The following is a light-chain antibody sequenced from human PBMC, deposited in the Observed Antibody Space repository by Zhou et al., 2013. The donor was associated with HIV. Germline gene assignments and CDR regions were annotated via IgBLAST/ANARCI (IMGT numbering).Light chain of an antibody. CDR1: QSVSYN. Sequence: VMTQSPASVSVSPGQRVTLSCRASQSVSYNLVWYQQRPGQSPRLLVYGAFTRATGVPARFSGSGSATEFTFTISSLQPEDVGLYFCHQYADRXLTFGRRDQG. V-gene: IGKV3-15*01. J-gene: IGKJ4*01. CDR2: GAF. CDR3: HQYADRXLT.